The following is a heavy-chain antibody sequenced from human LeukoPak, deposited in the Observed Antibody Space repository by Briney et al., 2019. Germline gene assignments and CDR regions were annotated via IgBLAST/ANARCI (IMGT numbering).Heavy chain of an antibody. Sequence: GGSLRLSCTVSGFTVSSNSMSWVRQAPGKGLEWVSFIYSGGSTQYSDSVKGRFTISRDNSKNTLYLQMNSLRAEDTAVYYCANDLGWIQLNLGRGQGTLVTVSS. J-gene: IGHJ4*02. CDR2: IYSGGST. CDR3: ANDLGWIQLNLG. CDR1: GFTVSSNS. V-gene: IGHV3-53*01. D-gene: IGHD5-18*01.